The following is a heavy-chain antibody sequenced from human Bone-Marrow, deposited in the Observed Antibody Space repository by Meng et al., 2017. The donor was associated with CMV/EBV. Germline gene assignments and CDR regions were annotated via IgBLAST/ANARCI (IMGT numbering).Heavy chain of an antibody. D-gene: IGHD2-2*01. CDR3: ARDRCSSTSCYLGWFDP. V-gene: IGHV3-30-3*01. CDR2: ISYDGSNK. CDR1: GFTFSSYA. J-gene: IGHJ5*02. Sequence: GGSLKISCAASGFTFSSYAMHWVRQAPGKGLEWVAVISYDGSNKYYADSVKGRFTISRDNSKNTLYLQMNSLRAEDTAVYYCARDRCSSTSCYLGWFDPWGQGTLVTVSS.